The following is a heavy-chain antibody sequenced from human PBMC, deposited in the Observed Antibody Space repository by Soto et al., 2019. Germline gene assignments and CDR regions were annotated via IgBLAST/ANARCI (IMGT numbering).Heavy chain of an antibody. D-gene: IGHD3-10*01. CDR1: GGSISSSNW. J-gene: IGHJ4*02. CDR2: IYHSGST. V-gene: IGHV4-4*02. Sequence: PSETLSVTCAVSGGSISSSNWWSWVRQPPGKGLEWIGEIYHSGSTNYNPSLKSRVTISVDKSKNQFSLKLSSVTAADTAVYYCARERITMVRGMDYWGQVPLGTASS. CDR3: ARERITMVRGMDY.